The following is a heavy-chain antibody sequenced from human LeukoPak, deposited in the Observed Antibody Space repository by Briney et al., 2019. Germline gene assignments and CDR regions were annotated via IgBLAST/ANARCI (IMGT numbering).Heavy chain of an antibody. CDR3: ARSSWLSQSSPAYDY. Sequence: ASVKVSCKASGYTCTVYYMYWMRQAPAQGLEWMGWINPNYGATNYAQKFQGRVTMTRDTSTSTADMELSMLRSDDTAVYYCARSSWLSQSSPAYDYWGQGTLVTVSS. CDR2: INPNYGAT. V-gene: IGHV1-2*02. J-gene: IGHJ4*02. D-gene: IGHD3-22*01. CDR1: GYTCTVYY.